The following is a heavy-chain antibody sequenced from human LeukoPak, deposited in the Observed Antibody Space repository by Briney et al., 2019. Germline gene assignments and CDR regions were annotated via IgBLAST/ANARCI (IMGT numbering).Heavy chain of an antibody. CDR3: ARDLVSSHWFDP. Sequence: SETLSLTCTVSGGSISGFYWSCIRQSPGKGLEWIGFISYSGSTNYNPSLKSRVTISVDMSKNQFSLKLSSVTAADTAVYYCARDLVSSHWFDPWGQGTLVTVSS. J-gene: IGHJ5*02. CDR2: ISYSGST. V-gene: IGHV4-59*01. CDR1: GGSISGFY. D-gene: IGHD2-8*01.